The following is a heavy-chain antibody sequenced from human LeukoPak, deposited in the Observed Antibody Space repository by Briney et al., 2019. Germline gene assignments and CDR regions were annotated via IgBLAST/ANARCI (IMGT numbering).Heavy chain of an antibody. J-gene: IGHJ4*02. Sequence: SSETLSLTCTVSGGSISSGSYCWGWIRQPPGKGLEWIGSNFYSGNTYNNPSLKSRVTLSVDTPKNQVPLKMRSVTAAHTAVCYCARHSSDWRRCDYWGQGTLVSVS. CDR3: ARHSSDWRRCDY. D-gene: IGHD6-19*01. CDR2: NFYSGNT. CDR1: GGSISSGSYC. V-gene: IGHV4-39*01.